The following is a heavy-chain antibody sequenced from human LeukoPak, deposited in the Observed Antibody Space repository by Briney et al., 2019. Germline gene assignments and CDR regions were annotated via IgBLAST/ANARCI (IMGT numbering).Heavy chain of an antibody. V-gene: IGHV1-2*02. J-gene: IGHJ5*02. CDR1: GYTFTGYY. CDR2: INPNSGST. CDR3: ARAGAVVDNWFDP. Sequence: ASVKVSCKASGYTFTGYYMHWVRQAPGQGLEWMGWINPNSGSTNYAQKFQGRVTMTRDTSISTAYMDLSRLRSDDTAVYYCARAGAVVDNWFDPWGQGTLVTVSS. D-gene: IGHD2-15*01.